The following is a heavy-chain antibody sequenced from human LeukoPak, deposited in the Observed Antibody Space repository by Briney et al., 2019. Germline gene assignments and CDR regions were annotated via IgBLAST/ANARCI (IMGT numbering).Heavy chain of an antibody. Sequence: ASVKVSCKASGYTFTGYYMHWVRQAPGQGLEWMGWINPNSGGTNYAQKFQGRVTMTRDTSISTAYMELSRLRSDDTAVYYCARTIAAAAYDAFDIWGQGTMVTVSS. D-gene: IGHD6-13*01. J-gene: IGHJ3*02. CDR1: GYTFTGYY. CDR3: ARTIAAAAYDAFDI. CDR2: INPNSGGT. V-gene: IGHV1-2*02.